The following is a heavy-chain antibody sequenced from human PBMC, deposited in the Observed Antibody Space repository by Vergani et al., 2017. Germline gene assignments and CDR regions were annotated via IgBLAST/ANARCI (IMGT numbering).Heavy chain of an antibody. Sequence: EVQLLQSGAEVKKPGATVKISCKVSGYTFIDYYMHWVRQAPGKGLEWMGLVDPEDGDRIYSDKFEGRVTITADTSTDTVYMELSNLRSEDTAVYYCARRGMGCSSTPCYAGHDFDPWGQGTLVTVSS. CDR2: VDPEDGDR. CDR3: ARRGMGCSSTPCYAGHDFDP. D-gene: IGHD2-2*01. V-gene: IGHV1-69-2*01. CDR1: GYTFIDYY. J-gene: IGHJ5*02.